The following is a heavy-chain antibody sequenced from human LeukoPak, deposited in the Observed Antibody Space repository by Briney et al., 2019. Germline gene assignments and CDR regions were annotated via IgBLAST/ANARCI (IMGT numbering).Heavy chain of an antibody. J-gene: IGHJ4*02. Sequence: GGSLRLSCAASGFTFSNYGMHWARQAPGKGLEGGAVISYDGSNKYYADSVKGRFTISRDNSKNTLHLQMNSLRAEDAAVYYCAKDRGNSGWYYFDCCGQGTLVTVSS. CDR1: GFTFSNYG. D-gene: IGHD6-19*01. CDR2: ISYDGSNK. CDR3: AKDRGNSGWYYFDC. V-gene: IGHV3-30*18.